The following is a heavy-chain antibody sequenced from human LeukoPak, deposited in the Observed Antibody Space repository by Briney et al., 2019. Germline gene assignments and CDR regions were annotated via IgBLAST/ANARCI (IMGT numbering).Heavy chain of an antibody. CDR1: GFTLSNAW. V-gene: IGHV3-15*01. Sequence: KSGGSLRLSCAVSGFTLSNAWMSWVRQAPGKGLEWVGRIKSKTDGDTTDYAAPVKGRFTISRDESKDTLYLQMSSPKAEDTAVYYCTRDKLELRQFDYWGQGTLVTVSS. CDR2: IKSKTDGDTT. D-gene: IGHD1-7*01. CDR3: TRDKLELRQFDY. J-gene: IGHJ4*02.